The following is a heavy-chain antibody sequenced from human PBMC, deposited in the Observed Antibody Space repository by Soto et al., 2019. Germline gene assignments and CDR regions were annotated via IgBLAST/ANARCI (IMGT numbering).Heavy chain of an antibody. CDR1: GYTFTSYG. Sequence: ASVKVSCKASGYTFTSYGISWVLQAPGQGLEWMGWISAYNGNTNYAQKLQGRVTMTTDTSTSTAYMELRSLRSDDTAVYYCARDTGGGTIFGVVIIGDYWGQGTLVTVSS. D-gene: IGHD3-3*01. CDR2: ISAYNGNT. CDR3: ARDTGGGTIFGVVIIGDY. V-gene: IGHV1-18*01. J-gene: IGHJ4*02.